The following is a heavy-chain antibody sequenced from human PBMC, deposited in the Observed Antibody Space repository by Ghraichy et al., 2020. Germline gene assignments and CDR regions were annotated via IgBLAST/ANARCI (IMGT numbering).Heavy chain of an antibody. CDR3: ARVGATRWFDP. Sequence: SETLSLTCTVSGGSISSYYWSWIRQPPGKGLEWIGYIYYSGSTNYNPSLKSRVTISVDTSKNQFSLKLSSVTAADTAVYYCARVGATRWFDPWGQGTLVTVSS. D-gene: IGHD3-10*01. J-gene: IGHJ5*02. V-gene: IGHV4-59*01. CDR1: GGSISSYY. CDR2: IYYSGST.